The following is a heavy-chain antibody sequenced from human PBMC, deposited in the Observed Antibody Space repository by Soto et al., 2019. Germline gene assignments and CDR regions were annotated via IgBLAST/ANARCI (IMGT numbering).Heavy chain of an antibody. D-gene: IGHD3-9*01. J-gene: IGHJ2*01. CDR2: ISYDGSNK. V-gene: IGHV3-30*18. Sequence: QVQLVESGGGVVQPGRSLRLSCAASGFTFSSYGMHWVRQAPGKGLEWVAVISYDGSNKYYADSVKGRFTISRDNSKNTLYLQMNSLRAEDTAVYYCAKVDWPPYVGYFDLWGRGTLVTVSS. CDR3: AKVDWPPYVGYFDL. CDR1: GFTFSSYG.